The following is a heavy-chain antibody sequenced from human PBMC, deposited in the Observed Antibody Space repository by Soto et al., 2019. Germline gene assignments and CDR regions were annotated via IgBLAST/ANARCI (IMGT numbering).Heavy chain of an antibody. CDR2: ISGSGGST. CDR1: GFTFSNYA. D-gene: IGHD6-13*01. CDR3: AKDQGSSWYEIDY. Sequence: EVQLLESGGGLVQPGGSLRLSCAASGFTFSNYAVTWVRQAPGKGLEWVSTISGSGGSTYYADSVKGRFTISRDNSKNPLYLQMTSLRAEDTAVYYCAKDQGSSWYEIDYWGQGPLVTVSS. V-gene: IGHV3-23*01. J-gene: IGHJ4*02.